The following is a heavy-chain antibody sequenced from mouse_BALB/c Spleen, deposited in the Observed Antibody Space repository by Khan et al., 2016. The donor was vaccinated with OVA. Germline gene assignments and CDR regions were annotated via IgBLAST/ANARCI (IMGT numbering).Heavy chain of an antibody. CDR3: ARGGIATGYFDY. V-gene: IGHV1-87*01. CDR2: IYPGDGNT. D-gene: IGHD1-1*01. Sequence: QVRLQQSGTELARPGASVKLSCKASGYTFTSYWMQWVKQRPGQGLEWIGAIYPGDGNTRYTQKFKGKATLTAEISASTAYMQLSSLASEDSAVYCCARGGIATGYFDYWGQGTTLTVSS. CDR1: GYTFTSYW. J-gene: IGHJ2*01.